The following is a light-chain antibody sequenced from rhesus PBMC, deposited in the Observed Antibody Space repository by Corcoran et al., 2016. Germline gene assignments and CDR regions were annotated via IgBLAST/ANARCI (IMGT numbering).Light chain of an antibody. CDR2: GAS. CDR1: QSVSNY. J-gene: IGKJ2*01. Sequence: QVILTQSPATLSLSPGERATLSCRASQSVSNYLAWYQQKPGQAPRLLIYGASSRATGIPDRFSGSGSGTGVPLTISSLEPEDVGVYHCYQHSSGYSFGQGTKVEIK. V-gene: IGKV3-10*01. CDR3: YQHSSGYS.